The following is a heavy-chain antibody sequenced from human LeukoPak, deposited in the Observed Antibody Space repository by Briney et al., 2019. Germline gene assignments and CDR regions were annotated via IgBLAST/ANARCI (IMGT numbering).Heavy chain of an antibody. V-gene: IGHV4-39*01. Sequence: PSETLSLTCTVSGGSISSSNYYWGWIRPPPGKGLEWIGSIYYSGSTYYNPFLKSRVTISVDTSKNQFSLKLTSVTAADTAVYYCARRGVIDPYFDYWGQGTLVTVSS. CDR1: GGSISSSNYY. J-gene: IGHJ4*02. CDR3: ARRGVIDPYFDY. D-gene: IGHD3-16*02. CDR2: IYYSGST.